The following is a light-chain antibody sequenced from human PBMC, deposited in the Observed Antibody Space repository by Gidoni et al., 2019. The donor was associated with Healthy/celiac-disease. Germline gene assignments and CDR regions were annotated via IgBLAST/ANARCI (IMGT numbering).Light chain of an antibody. Sequence: DIVMTQSPDSLAVSLGERATINCKSSQSVLYSSNNKNYLAWYQQKPGQPPKLLIYWASTRESGVPDRFSGSGSGTDFTLTISSLQAEDVAVYYCQQYYSTPFTFGHXTKVDIK. J-gene: IGKJ3*01. CDR1: QSVLYSSNNKNY. V-gene: IGKV4-1*01. CDR3: QQYYSTPFT. CDR2: WAS.